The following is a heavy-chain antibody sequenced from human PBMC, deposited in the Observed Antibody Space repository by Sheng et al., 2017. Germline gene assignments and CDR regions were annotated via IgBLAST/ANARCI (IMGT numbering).Heavy chain of an antibody. Sequence: QLQLQESGPGLVKPSETLSLTCTVSGGSISSSSYYWGWIRQPPGKGLEWIGSIYYSGSTYYNPSLKSRVTISVDTSKNQFSLKLSSVTAADTAVYYCARRVAIAAHFDYWGQGTPGHRLL. J-gene: IGHJ4*02. V-gene: IGHV4-39*07. CDR3: ARRVAIAAHFDY. CDR2: IYYSGST. CDR1: GGSISSSSYY. D-gene: IGHD6-13*01.